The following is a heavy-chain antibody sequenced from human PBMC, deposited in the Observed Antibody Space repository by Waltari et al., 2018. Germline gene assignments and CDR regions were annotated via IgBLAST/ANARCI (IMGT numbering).Heavy chain of an antibody. J-gene: IGHJ4*02. V-gene: IGHV3-23*04. D-gene: IGHD6-19*01. CDR1: GFTLRCSG. CDR2: ITPGGAP. Sequence: EVQLVESGGGLVQPGGSLRLPCAASGFTLRCSGMSWVRQAPGKGLEWVSGITPGGAPYYADFVRGRFTISRDNSNNMLFLQMNSLRVDDTAIYYCAKEIPYSNGWLHIDSWGQGTLVSVPS. CDR3: AKEIPYSNGWLHIDS.